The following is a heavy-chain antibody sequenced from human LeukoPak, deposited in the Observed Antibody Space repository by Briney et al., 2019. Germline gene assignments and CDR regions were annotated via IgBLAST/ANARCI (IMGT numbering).Heavy chain of an antibody. D-gene: IGHD3-3*01. V-gene: IGHV3-21*01. CDR2: ISYTGTYI. Sequence: GGSLRLSCAPSAFSLNAYNMNWVRQAPGKGLEWVSSISYTGTYIYYADSVKGRFTISRDNAQNSLYLQMNSLRAEDTAVYYCARDASPYYDFWSGRGNNYYWGQGTLVTVSS. CDR3: ARDASPYYDFWSGRGNNYY. CDR1: AFSLNAYN. J-gene: IGHJ4*02.